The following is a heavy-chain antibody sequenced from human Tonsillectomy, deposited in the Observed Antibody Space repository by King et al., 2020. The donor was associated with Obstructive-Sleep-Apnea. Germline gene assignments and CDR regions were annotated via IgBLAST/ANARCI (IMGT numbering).Heavy chain of an antibody. J-gene: IGHJ4*02. CDR2: ISWNSGSI. V-gene: IGHV3-9*01. Sequence: QLVQSGGGLVQPGRSLRLSCAASGFTFDDYAMHWVRQAPGKGLEWVSGISWNSGSIGSADSVKGRFTISRDNAKNSLYLQMNSLRAEDTALYYCAKDRYSGWYAEYYFDYWGRGTLVTVSS. CDR1: GFTFDDYA. CDR3: AKDRYSGWYAEYYFDY. D-gene: IGHD6-19*01.